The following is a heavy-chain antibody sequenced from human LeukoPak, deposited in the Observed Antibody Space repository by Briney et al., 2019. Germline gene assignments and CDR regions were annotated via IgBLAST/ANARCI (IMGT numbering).Heavy chain of an antibody. CDR1: GFTFSSYA. D-gene: IGHD3-22*01. CDR2: ISGSGGST. CDR3: ATHDSSGYYLEYFQH. J-gene: IGHJ1*01. V-gene: IGHV3-23*01. Sequence: PGGSLRLSCAASGFTFSSYAMSWVRQAPGKGLEWVSAISGSGGSTYYADSVKGRFTISRDNSKNTLYLRMNSLRAEDTAVYYCATHDSSGYYLEYFQHWGQGTLVTVSS.